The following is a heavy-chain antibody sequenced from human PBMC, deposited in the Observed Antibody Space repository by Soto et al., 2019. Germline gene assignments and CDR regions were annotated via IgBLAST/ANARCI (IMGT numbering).Heavy chain of an antibody. D-gene: IGHD3-10*01. Sequence: QVQLVESGGGVVQPGRSLRLSCAASGFTFSSYGMHWVRQAPGKGLEWVAVIWYDGSNKYYADSVKGRFIISRDNSKNTLYLQMNSLRAEDTAVYYCARGPGMGLYYFDSWGQGTLVTVSS. CDR1: GFTFSSYG. J-gene: IGHJ4*02. CDR3: ARGPGMGLYYFDS. V-gene: IGHV3-33*01. CDR2: IWYDGSNK.